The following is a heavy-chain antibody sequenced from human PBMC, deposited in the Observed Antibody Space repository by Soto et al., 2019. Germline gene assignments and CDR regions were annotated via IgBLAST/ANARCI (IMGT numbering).Heavy chain of an antibody. Sequence: EVQLVQSGGGLVQPGGSLKLSCAASGFTFSGSTVHWVLQASGEGLQWVGRIRSKANDYATTYIASVKGRFTISRDDSRNTAYLQMSDLKTEDTAVYYCTGGYCTGGTCYSGYFQHWGQGDLVTVFS. D-gene: IGHD2-15*01. V-gene: IGHV3-73*02. J-gene: IGHJ1*01. CDR1: GFTFSGST. CDR3: TGGYCTGGTCYSGYFQH. CDR2: IRSKANDYAT.